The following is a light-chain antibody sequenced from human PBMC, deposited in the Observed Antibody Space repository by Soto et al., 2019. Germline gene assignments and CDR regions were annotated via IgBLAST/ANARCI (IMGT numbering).Light chain of an antibody. CDR2: RNN. CDR1: RGDFGDYY. CDR3: AAWDDSLRV. V-gene: IGLV1-47*01. J-gene: IGLJ2*01. Sequence: QSVLTQPRSVSGSPGQSVTISCTGTRGDFGDYYVSWYQQLPGTAPKLLIYRNNQRPSGVPDRFSGSKSGTSASLAISGLRSEDEADYYCAAWDDSLRVFGGGTKLTVL.